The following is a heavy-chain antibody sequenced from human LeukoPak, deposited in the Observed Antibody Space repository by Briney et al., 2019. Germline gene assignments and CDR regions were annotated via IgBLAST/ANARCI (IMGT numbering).Heavy chain of an antibody. Sequence: SGTLSLTCTVSGGPISSSSYYWGWIRQPPGKGLEWIGVIYYSGSTHYNPSLKSRVTTTPNTSKNQFTLMMSYVTAADTAVYYCARHWGIRSSGYFDYWGQGTLVTVSS. CDR3: ARHWGIRSSGYFDY. D-gene: IGHD3-16*01. CDR2: IYYSGST. CDR1: GGPISSSSYY. V-gene: IGHV4-39*01. J-gene: IGHJ4*02.